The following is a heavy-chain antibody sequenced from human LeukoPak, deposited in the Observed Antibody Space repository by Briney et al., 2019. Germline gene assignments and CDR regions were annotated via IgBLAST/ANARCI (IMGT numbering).Heavy chain of an antibody. CDR3: ARSVQRYCSGGSCYSNFSPRDY. CDR2: INPNSGGT. J-gene: IGHJ4*02. D-gene: IGHD2-15*01. V-gene: IGHV1-2*06. CDR1: GYTFTGYY. Sequence: ASVKVSCKASGYTFTGYYMHWVRQAPGQGLEWMGRINPNSGGTNYAQTFQGRVTMTRDTSISTAYMELSRLRSDDTAVYYCARSVQRYCSGGSCYSNFSPRDYWGQGTLVTVSS.